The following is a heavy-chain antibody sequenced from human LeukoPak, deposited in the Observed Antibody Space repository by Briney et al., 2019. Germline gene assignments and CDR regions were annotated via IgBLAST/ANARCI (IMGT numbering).Heavy chain of an antibody. D-gene: IGHD2/OR15-2a*01. V-gene: IGHV3-21*01. CDR1: GFTFSSYS. CDR2: ISSSSSCI. CDR3: ARDLVYGQTRAMGDY. Sequence: GGSLRLSCAASGFTFSSYSMNWVRQAPGKGLEWVSSISSSSSCIYYADSVKGRFTISRDNAKNSLYLQMNSLRAEDTAVYYCARDLVYGQTRAMGDYWGQGTLVTVSS. J-gene: IGHJ4*02.